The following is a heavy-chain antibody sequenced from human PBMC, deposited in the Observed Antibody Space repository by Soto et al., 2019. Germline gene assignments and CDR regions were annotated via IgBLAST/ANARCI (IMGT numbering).Heavy chain of an antibody. CDR1: GGTFSSYA. Sequence: SVKVSCKASGGTFSSYAISWVRQAPGPGLEWMGGIIPIFGTANYAQKFQGRVTITADESTSTAYMELSSLRSEDTAVYYCARDYYDFWSGPASGWFDPWGQGTLVTVSS. CDR2: IIPIFGTA. V-gene: IGHV1-69*13. D-gene: IGHD3-3*01. CDR3: ARDYYDFWSGPASGWFDP. J-gene: IGHJ5*02.